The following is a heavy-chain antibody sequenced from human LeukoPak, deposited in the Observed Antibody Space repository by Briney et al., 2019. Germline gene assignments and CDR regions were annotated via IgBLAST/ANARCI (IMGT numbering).Heavy chain of an antibody. J-gene: IGHJ6*04. Sequence: GGSLRLSCAASGFTSSSYRMTWVRQAPGKGLEWVANIKQDGSEKYYVDSVKGRFTISRDNAKNSLYLQMNSLRAEDTAVYYCARPRGYYYGMDVWGKGTTVPVSS. D-gene: IGHD5-24*01. CDR2: IKQDGSEK. V-gene: IGHV3-7*03. CDR1: GFTSSSYR. CDR3: ARPRGYYYGMDV.